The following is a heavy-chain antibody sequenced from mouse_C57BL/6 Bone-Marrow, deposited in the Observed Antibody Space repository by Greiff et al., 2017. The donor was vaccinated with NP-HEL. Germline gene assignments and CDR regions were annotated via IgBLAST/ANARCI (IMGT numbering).Heavy chain of an antibody. J-gene: IGHJ3*01. CDR2: INPNNGGT. Sequence: VQLQQSGPELVKPGASVKIPCKASGYTFTDYNMDWVKQSHGKSLEWIGDINPNNGGTIYNQKFKGKATLTVDKSSSTAYMELRSLTSEDTAVYYCALYYYGSSYRFAYWGQGTLVTVSA. CDR3: ALYYYGSSYRFAY. V-gene: IGHV1-18*01. CDR1: GYTFTDYN. D-gene: IGHD1-1*01.